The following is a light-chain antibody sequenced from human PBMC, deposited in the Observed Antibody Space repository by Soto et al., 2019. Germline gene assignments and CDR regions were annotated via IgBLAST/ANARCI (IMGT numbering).Light chain of an antibody. CDR3: SSYTSSSTLSYV. Sequence: QSVLTQPPSVSGAPGQRVTIPCTGSRSNIGAGYDVHWYQQLPGTAPKVVVYGNNNRPSGVPDRFSASKSGSSASLAITGLQAEDEADYYCSSYTSSSTLSYVFGTGTKVTVL. J-gene: IGLJ1*01. CDR1: RSNIGAGYD. CDR2: GNN. V-gene: IGLV1-40*01.